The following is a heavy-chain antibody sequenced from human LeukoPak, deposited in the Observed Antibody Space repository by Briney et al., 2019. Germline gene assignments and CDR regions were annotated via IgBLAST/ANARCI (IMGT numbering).Heavy chain of an antibody. CDR3: ARVAYYDIGGYYYYYMDV. D-gene: IGHD3-22*01. Sequence: SSETLSLTCAVSGGSMSSYYWSWIRQPAGKGLEWIGRIYTSGSTNYNPSLKSRVTMSVDTSKNQFSLKLSSVTAADTAVYYCARVAYYDIGGYYYYYMDVWGKGTTVTVSS. CDR2: IYTSGST. V-gene: IGHV4-4*07. J-gene: IGHJ6*03. CDR1: GGSMSSYY.